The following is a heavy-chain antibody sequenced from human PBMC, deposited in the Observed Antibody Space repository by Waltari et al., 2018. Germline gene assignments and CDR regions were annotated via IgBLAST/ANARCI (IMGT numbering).Heavy chain of an antibody. Sequence: QVQLQESGPGLVKPSQTLSLTCTVSGGSISSGSYYWSWIRQPAGKGLEWIGRIYTSGSTNYNPSLKSRVTISLDTSKNQFSLKLSSVTAADTAVYYCAREPGYYYYMDVWGKGTTVTVSS. CDR2: IYTSGST. J-gene: IGHJ6*03. CDR3: AREPGYYYYMDV. V-gene: IGHV4-61*02. D-gene: IGHD2-2*01. CDR1: GGSISSGSYY.